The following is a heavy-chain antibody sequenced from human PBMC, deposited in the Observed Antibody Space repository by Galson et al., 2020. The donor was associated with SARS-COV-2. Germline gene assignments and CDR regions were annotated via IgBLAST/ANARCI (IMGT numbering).Heavy chain of an antibody. CDR2: FDPEDGET. D-gene: IGHD5-12*01. V-gene: IGHV1-24*01. CDR1: GYSLTELA. J-gene: IGHJ4*02. CDR3: AASRWLQCPDY. Sequence: ASVKVSCEVSGYSLTELAMHWVRQAPGKGLEWMGSFDPEDGETLYAPRFLGRVTMTEDSSTDTAYLELSSLRSDDTAVYYCAASRWLQCPDYWGRGALVTVSS.